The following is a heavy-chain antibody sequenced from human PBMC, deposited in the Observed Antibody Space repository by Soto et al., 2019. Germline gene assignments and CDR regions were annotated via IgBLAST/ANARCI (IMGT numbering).Heavy chain of an antibody. Sequence: QITLKESGPTLVKPTQTLTLTCTFSGFSLTTQGVHVGWIRQPPGKALEWLALIYWDDNDVYSPSLKNRLTITNDTSKSQVVLTLATVDPVDTATYYCVYRDFGDYFFQFWGQGSLVNVSS. V-gene: IGHV2-5*02. CDR1: GFSLTTQGVH. CDR2: IYWDDND. CDR3: VYRDFGDYFFQF. J-gene: IGHJ4*02. D-gene: IGHD4-17*01.